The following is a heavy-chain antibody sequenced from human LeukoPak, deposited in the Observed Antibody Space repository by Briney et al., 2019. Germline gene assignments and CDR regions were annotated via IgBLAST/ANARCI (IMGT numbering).Heavy chain of an antibody. V-gene: IGHV3-48*03. CDR1: GFTFSSYE. CDR3: PRDVYNDEGIDY. CDR2: ISSSGSTI. Sequence: GGSLRLSCAASGFTFSSYEMHWVRQAAGKGLQWVSYISSSGSTIYYAGSVKGRFTISRDNAKNSLYLQMNSLRAEDTAVYYCPRDVYNDEGIDYWGQEPWSPSPQ. J-gene: IGHJ4*01. D-gene: IGHD3-3*01.